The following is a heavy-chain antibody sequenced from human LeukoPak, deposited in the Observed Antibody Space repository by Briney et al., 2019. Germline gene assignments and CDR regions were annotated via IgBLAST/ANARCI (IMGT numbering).Heavy chain of an antibody. Sequence: PSETLSLTCTVSGGSISSYYWSWIRQPPGKGLEWIGYIYYSGSTYYNPSLKSRVTISVDTSKNQFSLKLSSVTTADTAVYYCARHYQWVRGFFDYWGQGTLVTVSS. J-gene: IGHJ4*02. D-gene: IGHD3-10*01. V-gene: IGHV4-59*08. CDR3: ARHYQWVRGFFDY. CDR1: GGSISSYY. CDR2: IYYSGST.